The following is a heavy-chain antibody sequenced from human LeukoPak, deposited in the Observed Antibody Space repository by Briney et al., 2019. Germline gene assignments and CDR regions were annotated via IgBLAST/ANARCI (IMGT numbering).Heavy chain of an antibody. CDR2: ISAYNGNT. V-gene: IGHV1-18*01. CDR1: GYTFTSYG. J-gene: IGHJ4*02. CDR3: ARASIMITFGGVIVGLYYFDY. Sequence: ASVKVSCKASGYTFTSYGISWVRQAPGQGLEWMGWISAYNGNTNYAQKLQGRVTMTTDTSTRTAYMELRSLRSDDTAVYYCARASIMITFGGVIVGLYYFDYWGQGTLVTVSS. D-gene: IGHD3-16*02.